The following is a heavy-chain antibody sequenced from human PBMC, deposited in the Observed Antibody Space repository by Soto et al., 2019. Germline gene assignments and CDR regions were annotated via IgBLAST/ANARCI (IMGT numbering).Heavy chain of an antibody. V-gene: IGHV4-39*01. D-gene: IGHD2-15*01. CDR2: VAYTGTT. J-gene: IGHJ4*02. Sequence: QLQLRESGPGLERPSETLSLSCSVSGYSIDSHGAHWSWIRQSPGKGQEWIGTVAYTGTTYYPPPRWSRVTVSADKSRNQCSLKLTSVAAADTAVYYCARHRACNTACDFDYWCRGTLVTVSS. CDR3: ARHRACNTACDFDY. CDR1: GYSIDSHGAH.